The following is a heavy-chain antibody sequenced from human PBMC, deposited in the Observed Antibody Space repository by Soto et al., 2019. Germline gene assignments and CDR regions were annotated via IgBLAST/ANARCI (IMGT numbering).Heavy chain of an antibody. CDR2: INHSGYT. Sequence: PSETLSLTCAVYGGSFSGYYLSWIRQPPGKGLEWIGEINHSGYTYYNPSLKSRVTISVDTSKNQFSLKLSSVTAADTAVYYCARHNGPLYVGYYYDMDVWGQGTTVTVSS. V-gene: IGHV4-34*01. CDR1: GGSFSGYY. D-gene: IGHD3-16*01. CDR3: ARHNGPLYVGYYYDMDV. J-gene: IGHJ6*02.